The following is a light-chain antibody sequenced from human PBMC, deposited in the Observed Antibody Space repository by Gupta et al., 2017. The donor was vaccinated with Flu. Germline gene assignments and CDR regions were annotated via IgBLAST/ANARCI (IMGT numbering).Light chain of an antibody. Sequence: QSVLTQPPPVSGAPGQRVTISCTGSSSNIGAHYNIHWYQQLPGAVPKLLIYGTTNRPSGVPDRFSASKSGTSASLAIAGLQTEDEADYYCQAYDNTLSGWLFGGGTKLTVL. J-gene: IGLJ3*02. CDR2: GTT. CDR1: SSNIGAHYN. CDR3: QAYDNTLSGWL. V-gene: IGLV1-40*01.